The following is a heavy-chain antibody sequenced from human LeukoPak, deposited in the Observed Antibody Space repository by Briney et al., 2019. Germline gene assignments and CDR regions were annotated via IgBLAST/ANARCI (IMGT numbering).Heavy chain of an antibody. CDR3: VRDRIYGSGSDHFDY. J-gene: IGHJ4*02. Sequence: SQTLSLTCTVSGGSISSNNYYWSWIRQPAGKGLEWIGRIYSSGSTKYNPSLKSRVTISVDTSKNQFSLKLSSVTDADTAVYYCVRDRIYGSGSDHFDYWGQGTLVTVSS. CDR1: GGSISSNNYY. CDR2: IYSSGST. D-gene: IGHD3-10*01. V-gene: IGHV4-61*02.